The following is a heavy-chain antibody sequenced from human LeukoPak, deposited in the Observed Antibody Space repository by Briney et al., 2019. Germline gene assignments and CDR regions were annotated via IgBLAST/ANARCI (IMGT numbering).Heavy chain of an antibody. V-gene: IGHV4-59*01. CDR3: ARFKMATIKRYYYGMDD. CDR1: GGSLSSYY. D-gene: IGHD5-24*01. CDR2: IYYSGST. J-gene: IGHJ6*02. Sequence: SETLSLTCTVSGGSLSSYYWNWIRQPPGRGLEWIVYIYYSGSTNYNPSLKSRVTISVDTSKNQYSLKLSAVTAADTAVYYFARFKMATIKRYYYGMDDWGQGTTVTVSS.